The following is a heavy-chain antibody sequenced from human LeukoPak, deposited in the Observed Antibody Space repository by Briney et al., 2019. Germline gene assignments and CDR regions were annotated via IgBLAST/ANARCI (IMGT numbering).Heavy chain of an antibody. CDR1: GFTFSNAW. Sequence: PGGSLRLSCAASGFTFSNAWMSWVRQAPGKGLEWVGRIKSKTDGGTTDYAAPVKGRFTISRDDSKNTLYLQMNSLKAEDTAVYYCIRWYRYYFDYWGQGTLVTVSS. CDR3: IRWYRYYFDY. J-gene: IGHJ4*02. CDR2: IKSKTDGGTT. D-gene: IGHD6-13*01. V-gene: IGHV3-15*01.